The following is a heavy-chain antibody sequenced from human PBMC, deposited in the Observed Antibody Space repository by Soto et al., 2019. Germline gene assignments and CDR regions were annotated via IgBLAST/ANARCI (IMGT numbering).Heavy chain of an antibody. CDR3: ARDEEVGGSGGSCYSR. CDR1: GGSISSYY. V-gene: IGHV4-59*01. D-gene: IGHD2-15*01. J-gene: IGHJ4*02. Sequence: QVQLQESGPGLVKPSETLSLTCTVSGGSISSYYWSWIRQPPGKGLEWIGYIYYSGSTNYNPSLKIRVTISVDTSKNQFYLKLSSVTAADTAVYYCARDEEVGGSGGSCYSRWGQGTLVTVSS. CDR2: IYYSGST.